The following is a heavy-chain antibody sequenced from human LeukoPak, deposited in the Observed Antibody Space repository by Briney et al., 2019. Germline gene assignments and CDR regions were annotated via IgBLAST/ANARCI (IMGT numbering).Heavy chain of an antibody. Sequence: PGGSLTLSCAASGFTFSGHSMTGLRQAPGKGLEGVANINLDGSERFYVDFLNSRFTISRDKADNSKNLQMNVLRAEHTAVYYCGRVIAGAIEYWGQGTLVTVSS. CDR1: GFTFSGHS. CDR2: INLDGSER. D-gene: IGHD6-13*01. V-gene: IGHV3-7*01. J-gene: IGHJ4*02. CDR3: GRVIAGAIEY.